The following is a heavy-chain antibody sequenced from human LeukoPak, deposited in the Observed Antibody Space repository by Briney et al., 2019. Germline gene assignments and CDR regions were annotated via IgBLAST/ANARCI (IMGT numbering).Heavy chain of an antibody. J-gene: IGHJ5*02. CDR2: IYYSGST. V-gene: IGHV4-59*01. D-gene: IGHD3-10*01. CDR1: GVSISSYY. Sequence: SETLSLTCTVSGVSISSYYWSWIRQPPGKGLEWIGYIYYSGSTNYNPSLKSRVTISVDTSKNQFSLKLSSVTAADTAVYYCARDPWDYYGSGSYYIPWGQGTLVTVSS. CDR3: ARDPWDYYGSGSYYIP.